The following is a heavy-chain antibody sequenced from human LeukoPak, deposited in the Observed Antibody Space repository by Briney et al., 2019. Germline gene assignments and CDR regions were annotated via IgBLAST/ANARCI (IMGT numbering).Heavy chain of an antibody. D-gene: IGHD6-19*01. CDR3: ARTSVSEWAVAIRFFDY. Sequence: SETLSLTCAVYGGSFSGYYWSWIRQPPGKGLEWIGEINHSGSTNYNPSLKSRVTISVDTSKNQFSLELSSVTAADTAVYYCARTSVSEWAVAIRFFDYWGQGTLVTVSS. CDR1: GGSFSGYY. CDR2: INHSGST. J-gene: IGHJ4*02. V-gene: IGHV4-34*01.